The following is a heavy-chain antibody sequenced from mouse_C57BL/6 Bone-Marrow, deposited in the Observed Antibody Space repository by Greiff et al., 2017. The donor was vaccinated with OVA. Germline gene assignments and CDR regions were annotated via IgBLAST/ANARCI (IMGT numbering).Heavy chain of an antibody. V-gene: IGHV1-81*01. J-gene: IGHJ3*01. CDR1: GYTFTSYG. Sequence: QVQLQQSGAELARPGASVKLSCKASGYTFTSYGISWVKQRTGQGLEWIGEIYPRSGNTSYNEKFKGKATLTADKSSSTAYMELRSLTSEDSAVYFCARGLYYGNYLAYWGQGTLVTVSA. CDR3: ARGLYYGNYLAY. CDR2: IYPRSGNT. D-gene: IGHD2-1*01.